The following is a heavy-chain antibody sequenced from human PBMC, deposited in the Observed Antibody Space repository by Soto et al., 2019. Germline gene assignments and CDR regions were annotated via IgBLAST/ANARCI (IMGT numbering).Heavy chain of an antibody. CDR2: IFYSGST. CDR3: ARLKRGYSYGSIIDF. V-gene: IGHV4-59*01. J-gene: IGHJ4*01. D-gene: IGHD5-18*01. Sequence: SETLSLTCTVSGDSLRNYYWSWIRQPPGKGLQYIGYIFYSGSTTYNPSLKSRVAISVDTSRNQFALKLRSVTAADTATYYCARLKRGYSYGSIIDFWGRGTLVTASS. CDR1: GDSLRNYY.